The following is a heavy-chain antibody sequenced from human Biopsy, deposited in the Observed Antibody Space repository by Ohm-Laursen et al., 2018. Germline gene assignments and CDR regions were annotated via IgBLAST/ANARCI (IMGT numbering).Heavy chain of an antibody. Sequence: SLRLSCAASGFSVSSYDMNWVRQAPGKGLEWISYISETSSHIYDADSVRGRFTVARDIAKNSLYLQLNSLRVEDTAVYYCAKDLGLNYSDRFLFYYGMDVWGRGTTVTVSS. CDR1: GFSVSSYD. CDR2: ISETSSHI. CDR3: AKDLGLNYSDRFLFYYGMDV. J-gene: IGHJ6*02. D-gene: IGHD4-17*01. V-gene: IGHV3-21*01.